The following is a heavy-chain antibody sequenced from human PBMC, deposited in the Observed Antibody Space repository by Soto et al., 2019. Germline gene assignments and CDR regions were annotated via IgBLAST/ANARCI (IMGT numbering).Heavy chain of an antibody. V-gene: IGHV3-21*01. CDR3: ARLGGKYYAMAV. J-gene: IGHJ6*02. CDR1: GFTFSSYS. D-gene: IGHD1-1*01. CDR2: ISFSSNHR. Sequence: EVQVVESGGGLVKPGGSLRLSCAASGFTFSSYSMNWVRQAPGQGLEWVSSISFSSNHRDYADSVTGHFTISRDNAKNSLSLHLNSLRAEDTALYSFARLGGKYYAMAVWGQWTTVTVSS.